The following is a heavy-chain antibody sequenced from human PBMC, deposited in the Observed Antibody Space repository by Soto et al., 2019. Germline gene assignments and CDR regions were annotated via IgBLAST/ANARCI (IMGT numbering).Heavy chain of an antibody. CDR1: GGSISTDGHY. CDR2: IHYSGST. Sequence: TVSGGSISTDGHYWSWIRQHPGKDLEWIGYIHYSGSTYYNPSLGSRVLISVDTSKNQYSLNLYSLTAADTAVYYCARDSRGYYFDYWGQGTLVTVSS. D-gene: IGHD3-10*01. J-gene: IGHJ4*02. CDR3: ARDSRGYYFDY. V-gene: IGHV4-31*03.